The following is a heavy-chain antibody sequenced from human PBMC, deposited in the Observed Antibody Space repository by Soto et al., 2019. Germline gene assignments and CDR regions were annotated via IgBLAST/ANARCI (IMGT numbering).Heavy chain of an antibody. J-gene: IGHJ5*02. V-gene: IGHV4-34*01. CDR2: INHSGST. CDR3: ARMFDNYVNGNWFDP. CDR1: GGSFSGYY. Sequence: PSETLSLTCAVYGGSFSGYYWSWIRQPPGKGLEWIGEINHSGSTNYNPSLKSRVTISVDTSKNQFSLKLASVTTADTAVYYCARMFDNYVNGNWFDPWGQGTLVTVSS. D-gene: IGHD3-10*02.